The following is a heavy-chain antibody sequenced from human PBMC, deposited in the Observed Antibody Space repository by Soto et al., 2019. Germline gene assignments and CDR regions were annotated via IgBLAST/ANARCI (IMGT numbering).Heavy chain of an antibody. Sequence: QLQLQESGSGLVKPSQTLSLTCADSGGSISSGGYSWSWIRQPPGKGLEWIGYIYHSGSTYYNPSLKSRVTISVDRSKTSFSLKLSSVTAADTAVYYCAGGIAARPSDYWGQGTLVAVSS. CDR1: GGSISSGGYS. J-gene: IGHJ4*02. V-gene: IGHV4-30-2*01. D-gene: IGHD6-6*01. CDR2: IYHSGST. CDR3: AGGIAARPSDY.